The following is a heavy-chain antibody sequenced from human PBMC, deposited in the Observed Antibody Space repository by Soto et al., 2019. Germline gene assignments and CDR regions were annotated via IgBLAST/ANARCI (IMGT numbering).Heavy chain of an antibody. CDR1: GFTFSNAW. V-gene: IGHV3-15*07. CDR2: IKSKTDGGTL. D-gene: IGHD3-22*01. CDR3: TTDSYSSIIVVRFDY. Sequence: GGYLRLSCAASGFTFSNAWLNWVGQAPGKGQELVGRIKSKTDGGTLDYAAPVKGRFAISRDDSKNMVYLQMNSLKTEDTGIYYCTTDSYSSIIVVRFDYWGHGTLVTVSS. J-gene: IGHJ4*01.